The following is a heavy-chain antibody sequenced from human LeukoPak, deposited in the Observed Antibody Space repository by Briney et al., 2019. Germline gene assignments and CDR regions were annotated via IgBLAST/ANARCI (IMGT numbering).Heavy chain of an antibody. D-gene: IGHD6-13*01. CDR1: GFTFSSYG. Sequence: GGSLRLSCAASGFTFSSYGMHWVRQAPGKGLEWVAVIWYDGSNKYYADSVKGRFTISRDNSKNTLYLQMNSLRAEDTDVYYCASMSSSWYLDYWGQGTLVTVSS. CDR2: IWYDGSNK. J-gene: IGHJ4*02. CDR3: ASMSSSWYLDY. V-gene: IGHV3-33*01.